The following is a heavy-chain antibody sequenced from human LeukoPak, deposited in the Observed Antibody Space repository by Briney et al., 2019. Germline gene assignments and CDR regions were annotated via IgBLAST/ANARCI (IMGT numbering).Heavy chain of an antibody. D-gene: IGHD3-10*01. J-gene: IGHJ4*02. CDR3: ARVPSSGTFDY. Sequence: SQTLSLTCTVSGGSISSGDYYWSWIRQPPGKGLEWIGHIYYSGSTYYNPSLKSRVTISVDTSKNQFSLKLSSVTAADTAVYCCARVPSSGTFDYWGQGTLVTVSS. V-gene: IGHV4-30-4*08. CDR1: GGSISSGDYY. CDR2: IYYSGST.